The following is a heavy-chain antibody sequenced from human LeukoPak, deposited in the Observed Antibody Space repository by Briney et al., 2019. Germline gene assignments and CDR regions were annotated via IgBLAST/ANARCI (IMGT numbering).Heavy chain of an antibody. CDR3: ARGLYGSDSY. J-gene: IGHJ4*02. Sequence: PAETLSLTCAVSGASVSSSNWWIWVRQPPKKGLEWNEEIHHSGSTNYNPSFKSRVTMSVDTSKNQTSLRLSSVTAADTAVYYCARGLYGSDSYWGQGNLVTVPS. CDR2: IHHSGST. D-gene: IGHD6-19*01. V-gene: IGHV4-4*02. CDR1: GASVSSSNW.